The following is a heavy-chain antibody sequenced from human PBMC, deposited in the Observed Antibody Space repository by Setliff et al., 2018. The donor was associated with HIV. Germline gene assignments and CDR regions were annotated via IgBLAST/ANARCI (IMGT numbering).Heavy chain of an antibody. CDR1: GGSVSTTNYY. Sequence: SETLSLTCTVSGGSVSTTNYYWSWIRQPPGKGLEWIGYIHYSGSAAYYRPSLQSRSTISIDTSKNQFSLRLTSVTAADTAIYYCARDAPTVYANGWFDPWGQGTLVTVSS. V-gene: IGHV4-30-4*08. D-gene: IGHD2-8*01. CDR3: ARDAPTVYANGWFDP. CDR2: IHYSGSAA. J-gene: IGHJ5*02.